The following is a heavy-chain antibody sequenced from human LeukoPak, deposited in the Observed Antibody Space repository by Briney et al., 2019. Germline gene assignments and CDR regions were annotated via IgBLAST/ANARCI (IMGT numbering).Heavy chain of an antibody. D-gene: IGHD6-13*01. V-gene: IGHV4-39*02. CDR1: GASISSSTYY. CDR3: ARSGQQLLFAFDI. Sequence: SETLSLTCTVSGASISSSTYYWGVIRQPPGKGLEWIVSIDHSGSTYYNPSLKSRVTISVDTSNHHFSLKLNSVTAADTAVYYCARSGQQLLFAFDIWGQGTMVTVSS. CDR2: IDHSGST. J-gene: IGHJ3*02.